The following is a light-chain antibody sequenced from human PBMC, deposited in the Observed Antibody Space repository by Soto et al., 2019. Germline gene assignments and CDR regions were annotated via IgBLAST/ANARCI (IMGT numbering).Light chain of an antibody. CDR3: QQYYSTPPYT. Sequence: DIVMTQSPDSLAVSLGERATINCKSSQSVLYSSNNKNYLAWYQQKPGQPPKLXXYWASTRESGVPDRFSGSGSGTDFTLTISSLQAEDVAVYYCQQYYSTPPYTFGQGTKVDIK. CDR1: QSVLYSSNNKNY. J-gene: IGKJ2*01. CDR2: WAS. V-gene: IGKV4-1*01.